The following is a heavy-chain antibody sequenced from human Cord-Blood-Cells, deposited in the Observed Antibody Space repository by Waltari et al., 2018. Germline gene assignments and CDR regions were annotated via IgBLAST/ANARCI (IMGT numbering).Heavy chain of an antibody. J-gene: IGHJ6*03. D-gene: IGHD1-7*01. Sequence: EVQLVESGGGLVQPGGSLRLSCAASGFTFSSHGLSWVRQAPGKGLEWVANIKQDGSEKYYGDSVKGRFTISRDNAKNSLYLQMNSLRAEDTAVYYCARNSLVYYYYYMDVWGKGTTVTVSS. CDR3: ARNSLVYYYYYMDV. CDR2: IKQDGSEK. CDR1: GFTFSSHG. V-gene: IGHV3-7*01.